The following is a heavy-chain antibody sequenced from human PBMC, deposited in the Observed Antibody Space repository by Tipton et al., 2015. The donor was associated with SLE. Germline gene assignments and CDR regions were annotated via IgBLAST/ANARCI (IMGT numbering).Heavy chain of an antibody. CDR3: ASRIVATTRLDY. D-gene: IGHD5-12*01. CDR2: INHSGST. V-gene: IGHV4-34*01. Sequence: TLSLTCAVYGGSFSGYYWSWIRQPPGKGLEWIGEINHSGSTYYNPSLKSRVTISVDTSKNQFSLKLSSVTAADTAVYYCASRIVATTRLDYWGQGTLVTVSS. CDR1: GGSFSGYY. J-gene: IGHJ4*02.